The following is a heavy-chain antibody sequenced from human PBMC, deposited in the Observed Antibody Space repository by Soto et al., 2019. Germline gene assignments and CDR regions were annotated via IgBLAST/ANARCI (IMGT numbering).Heavy chain of an antibody. CDR2: INPNSGGT. D-gene: IGHD6-19*01. Sequence: ASVKVSCKASGYTFTGYYMHWVRQAPGQGLEWMGWINPNSGGTNYAQKFQGWVTMTRDTSISTAYMELSRLRSDDTAVYYCARDIYRAVAGTLHVKSYYYYGMDGWGQGTTVTVSS. V-gene: IGHV1-2*04. CDR3: ARDIYRAVAGTLHVKSYYYYGMDG. CDR1: GYTFTGYY. J-gene: IGHJ6*02.